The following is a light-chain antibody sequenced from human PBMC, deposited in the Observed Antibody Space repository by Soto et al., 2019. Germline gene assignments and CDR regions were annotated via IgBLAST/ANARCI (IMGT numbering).Light chain of an antibody. CDR3: QQYSIWRT. V-gene: IGKV3-15*01. CDR1: QSVSSK. J-gene: IGKJ1*01. CDR2: AAS. Sequence: EVLMTQSPATLSVSPGERATLSCRASQSVSSKLAWYQQKPGQAPRLLIYAASARATGIPARFSGSGSGTEFTLTISSLQSEDFAVYYCQQYSIWRTFGQGTKVDIK.